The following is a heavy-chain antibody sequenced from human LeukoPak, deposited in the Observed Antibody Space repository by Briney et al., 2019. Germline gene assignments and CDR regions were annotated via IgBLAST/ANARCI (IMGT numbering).Heavy chain of an antibody. CDR1: GFTFSSYA. CDR2: ISYDGSNK. V-gene: IGHV3-30-3*01. CDR3: AGRFLEWLLDY. J-gene: IGHJ4*02. D-gene: IGHD3-3*01. Sequence: PGGSLRLSCAASGFTFSSYAMHWVRQAPGKGLEWVAVISYDGSNKYYADSVKGRFTISRDNSKNTLYLQMNSLRAEDTAVYYCAGRFLEWLLDYWGQGTLVTVSS.